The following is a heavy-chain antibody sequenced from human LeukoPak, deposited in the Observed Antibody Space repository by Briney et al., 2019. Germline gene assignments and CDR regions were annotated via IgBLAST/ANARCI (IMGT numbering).Heavy chain of an antibody. CDR2: ISGGST. J-gene: IGHJ4*02. V-gene: IGHV3-38-3*01. Sequence: GGSLRLSCAASGFTVSSNEMTWVRQAPGKGLEWVSYISGGSTYYADSIKGRFTISRDKSKNTLHLQVNSLRSEDAAVYYCAKESAGGYWGQGTLVTVSS. CDR1: GFTVSSNE. D-gene: IGHD3-10*01. CDR3: AKESAGGY.